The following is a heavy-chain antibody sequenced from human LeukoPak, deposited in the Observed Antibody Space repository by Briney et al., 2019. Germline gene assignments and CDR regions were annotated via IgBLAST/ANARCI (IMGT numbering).Heavy chain of an antibody. CDR3: AREQSSSYHHYNGVDY. J-gene: IGHJ4*02. D-gene: IGHD2-15*01. CDR1: GFTFSSYS. CDR2: ISSSSSYI. V-gene: IGHV3-21*01. Sequence: GGSLRLSCAASGFTFSSYSMNWVRQAPGKGLEWVSSISSSSSYIYYADSVKGRFTISRDNAKNSLYLQMNSLRAEDTAVYYCAREQSSSYHHYNGVDYWGQGTLVTVSS.